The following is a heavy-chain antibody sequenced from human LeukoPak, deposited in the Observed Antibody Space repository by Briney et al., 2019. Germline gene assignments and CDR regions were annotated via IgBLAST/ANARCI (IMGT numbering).Heavy chain of an antibody. V-gene: IGHV3-73*01. CDR3: TRPRMGGADMDV. D-gene: IGHD1-26*01. CDR2: IRSKANSYAT. CDR1: GFTISGSA. Sequence: PGGSLKLSCAASGFTISGSAMHWVRQASGKGLEWVGRIRSKANSYATAYAASVKGRFTISRDDSKNTAYLQMNSLKTEDTAVYYCTRPRMGGADMDVWGKGTTVTVSS. J-gene: IGHJ6*03.